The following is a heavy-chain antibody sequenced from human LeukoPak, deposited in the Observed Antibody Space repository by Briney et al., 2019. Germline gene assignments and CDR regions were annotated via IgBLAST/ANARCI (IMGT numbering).Heavy chain of an antibody. CDR3: ARADGSPFVFDY. CDR2: IYHSGST. CDR1: GGSISSGGYY. Sequence: SQTLSLTCTVSGGSISSGGYYWSWIRQPPGKGLEWIGYIYHSGSTYYNPSLKSRVTISVDTSKNQFSLKLSSVTAADTAVYYCARADGSPFVFDYWGQGTLVTVSS. V-gene: IGHV4-30-2*05. J-gene: IGHJ4*02.